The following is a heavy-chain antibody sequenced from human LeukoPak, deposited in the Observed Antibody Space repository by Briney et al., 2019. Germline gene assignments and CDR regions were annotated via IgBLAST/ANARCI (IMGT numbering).Heavy chain of an antibody. CDR1: AAPITSYY. CDR3: ARGGSIVGATPHDAFDI. CDR2: IHYSGST. V-gene: IGHV4-59*01. D-gene: IGHD1-26*01. Sequence: SETLSLTCTVSAAPITSYYWSWIRQPPGKGLEWIAYIHYSGSTNYNPSLKSRVAISVDTSKNQVSLRLSSVTAADTAVYYCARGGSIVGATPHDAFDIWGQGTVVTVS. J-gene: IGHJ3*02.